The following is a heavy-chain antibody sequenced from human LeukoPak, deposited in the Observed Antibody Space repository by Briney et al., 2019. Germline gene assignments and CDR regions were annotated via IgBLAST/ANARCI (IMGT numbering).Heavy chain of an antibody. Sequence: SETLSLTCTVSGGSISSYYWSWIRQPPGKGLEWIGYIYYSGSTNYNPSLKSRVTISVDTSKNQFSLKLSSATAADTAVYYCAREDSTHGYFDYWGQGTLVTVSS. CDR2: IYYSGST. J-gene: IGHJ4*02. V-gene: IGHV4-59*01. CDR3: AREDSTHGYFDY. CDR1: GGSISSYY. D-gene: IGHD6-13*01.